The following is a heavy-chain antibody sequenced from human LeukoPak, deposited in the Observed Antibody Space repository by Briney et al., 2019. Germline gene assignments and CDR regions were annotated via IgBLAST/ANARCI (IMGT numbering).Heavy chain of an antibody. Sequence: GGSLRLSCAVSGFTFSSYAISWVRQAPGPGLELVSAVSGSGGSTSYADSVKGRFSISRDNSKNTLYLQMNSLRAEDTAVYYCAKAAPSYSPNAFDIWGQGTMVTVSS. D-gene: IGHD2-21*01. V-gene: IGHV3-23*01. CDR1: GFTFSSYA. CDR3: AKAAPSYSPNAFDI. J-gene: IGHJ3*02. CDR2: VSGSGGST.